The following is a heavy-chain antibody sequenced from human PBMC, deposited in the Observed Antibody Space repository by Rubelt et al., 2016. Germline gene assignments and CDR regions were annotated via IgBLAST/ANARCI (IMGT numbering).Heavy chain of an antibody. V-gene: IGHV3-30*18. CDR2: ISYDGSNK. D-gene: IGHD2-2*01. CDR1: GFTFSSYG. CDR3: AKLEGCSSTSCFDY. J-gene: IGHJ4*02. Sequence: GGSLRLSCAASGFTFSSYGMHWVRQAPGKGLEWVAVISYDGSNKYYADSVKGRFTISRDNSKNTLYLQMNSLRAEDTAVYYCAKLEGCSSTSCFDYWGQGTLVTVSS.